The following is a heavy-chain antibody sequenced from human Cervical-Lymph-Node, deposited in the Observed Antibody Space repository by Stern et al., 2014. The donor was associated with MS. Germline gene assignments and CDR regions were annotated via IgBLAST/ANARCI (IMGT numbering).Heavy chain of an antibody. CDR3: ARRGHGYMGIDY. J-gene: IGHJ4*02. Sequence: EVQLVESGAEVRKPGESLRISCEVSGYRFTNNWIGWGRQVPGKGLEWRGIIYPVDSETRYSPSFQGQVTILVDKSNSITYLQWSSLKASDTAIYYCARRGHGYMGIDYWGQGTLVTVSS. D-gene: IGHD1-1*01. CDR1: GYRFTNNW. V-gene: IGHV5-51*03. CDR2: IYPVDSET.